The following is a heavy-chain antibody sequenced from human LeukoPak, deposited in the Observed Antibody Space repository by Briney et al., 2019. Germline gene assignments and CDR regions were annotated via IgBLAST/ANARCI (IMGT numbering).Heavy chain of an antibody. V-gene: IGHV3-23*01. Sequence: PGGSLRLSCAASGFIFDDYGMSWVRQAPGKGLEWVSAISGSGGSTYYADSVKGRFTISRDNSKNTLYLQMNSLRAEDTAVYYCATDYYGSGSYFFRYYFDYWGQGTLVTVSS. J-gene: IGHJ4*02. D-gene: IGHD3-10*01. CDR2: ISGSGGST. CDR3: ATDYYGSGSYFFRYYFDY. CDR1: GFIFDDYG.